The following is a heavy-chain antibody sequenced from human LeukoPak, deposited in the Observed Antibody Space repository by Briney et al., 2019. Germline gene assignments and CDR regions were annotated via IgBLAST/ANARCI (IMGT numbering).Heavy chain of an antibody. CDR3: ARELPVAGLAGVY. D-gene: IGHD6-19*01. J-gene: IGHJ4*02. CDR1: GFTFSSYE. Sequence: TGRSLRLSCAASGFTFSSYEMNWVRQAPGKGLEWVSYISSSGSTIYYADSVKGRFTISRDNAKNSLYLQMNSLRAEDTAVYYCARELPVAGLAGVYWGQGTLVTVSS. V-gene: IGHV3-48*03. CDR2: ISSSGSTI.